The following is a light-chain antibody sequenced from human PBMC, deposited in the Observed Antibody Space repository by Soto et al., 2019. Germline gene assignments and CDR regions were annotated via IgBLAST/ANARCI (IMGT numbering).Light chain of an antibody. CDR3: QVWDSGSGHVV. Sequence: SYELTQPPSVSVAPGKTARITCGGDNIGSKSVNWYQQKPGQAPVLVIYYDTDRPSGIPERFSGSNSGNTATLTISRVEVGDEAAYSCQVWDSGSGHVVFGGGTQLTVL. CDR1: NIGSKS. J-gene: IGLJ7*01. CDR2: YDT. V-gene: IGLV3-21*04.